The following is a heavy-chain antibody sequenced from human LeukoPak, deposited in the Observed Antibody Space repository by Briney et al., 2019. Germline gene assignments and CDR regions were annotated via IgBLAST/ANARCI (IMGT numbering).Heavy chain of an antibody. V-gene: IGHV4-34*01. D-gene: IGHD3-22*01. CDR3: ARDYDSSGYYPFY. Sequence: SETLSLTCAAYGGSFSDYYWSWIRQSPGRGLEWIGEINQSGTTDYNPSLKSRVIVSIDTSKTQFSLKLSSVTAADTAVYYCARDYDSSGYYPFYWGQGTPVTVSS. CDR2: INQSGTT. CDR1: GGSFSDYY. J-gene: IGHJ4*02.